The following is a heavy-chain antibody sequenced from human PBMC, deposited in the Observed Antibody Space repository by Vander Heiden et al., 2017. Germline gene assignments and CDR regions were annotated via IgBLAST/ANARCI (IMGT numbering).Heavy chain of an antibody. D-gene: IGHD6-13*01. CDR2: HYYSGST. J-gene: IGHJ4*02. V-gene: IGHV4-39*01. Sequence: QLQLQESGPGLVKPSETLSLTRTVSGGSLSSSSYYWGWTRQPPGKGLEWLGCHYYSGSTYYTPSLKSRVTISVDTSKNQFSLKLSSVTAADKAVYYCARRPRPRGIAAAGTAVYWGQGTLVTVSS. CDR1: GGSLSSSSYY. CDR3: ARRPRPRGIAAAGTAVY.